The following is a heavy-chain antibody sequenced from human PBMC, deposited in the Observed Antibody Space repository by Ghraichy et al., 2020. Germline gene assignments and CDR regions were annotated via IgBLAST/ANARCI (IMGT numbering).Heavy chain of an antibody. CDR1: GGSLGGYY. D-gene: IGHD2-21*01. Sequence: SQTLSLTCSVSGGSLGGYYWSWIRQSPGQGLEWIGEINYVRVAIYNPSLESRVTISLAGYNNEFSLRLTSLTAADTGLYFCAGGRYCGGGPCSPRPSSFDFWGQGVPVTVSS. J-gene: IGHJ4*02. CDR2: INYVRVA. CDR3: AGGRYCGGGPCSPRPSSFDF. V-gene: IGHV4-34*01.